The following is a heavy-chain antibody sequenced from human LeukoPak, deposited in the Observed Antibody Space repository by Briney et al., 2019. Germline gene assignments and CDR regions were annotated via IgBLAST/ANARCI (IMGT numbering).Heavy chain of an antibody. D-gene: IGHD5-12*01. V-gene: IGHV3-23*03. CDR2: IYSGGST. CDR3: ARDFVAWDYYYGMDV. CDR1: GFTFTNYA. Sequence: GGSLRLSCAASGFTFTNYAMSWVRQAPGKGLEWVSVIYSGGSTYYADSVKGRFTISRDNSKNTLYLQMNSLGAEDTAVYYCARDFVAWDYYYGMDVWGQGTTVTVSS. J-gene: IGHJ6*02.